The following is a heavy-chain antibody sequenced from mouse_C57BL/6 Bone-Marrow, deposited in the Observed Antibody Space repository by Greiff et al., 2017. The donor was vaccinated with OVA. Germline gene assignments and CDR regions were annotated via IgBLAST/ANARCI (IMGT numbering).Heavy chain of an antibody. V-gene: IGHV5-4*01. Sequence: DVKLVESGGGLVKPGGSLKLSCAASGFTFSSYAMSWVRQTPEKRLEWVATISDGGSYTYYPDNVKGRFTISRDNAKNNLYLQVSHLKSEDTAMYYGARDGLRRGALYAMDYWGQGTSVTVSS. CDR1: GFTFSSYA. CDR3: ARDGLRRGALYAMDY. J-gene: IGHJ4*01. CDR2: ISDGGSYT. D-gene: IGHD2-2*01.